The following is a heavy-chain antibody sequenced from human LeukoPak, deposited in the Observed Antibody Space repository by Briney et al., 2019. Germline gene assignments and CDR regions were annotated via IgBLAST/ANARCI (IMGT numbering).Heavy chain of an antibody. J-gene: IGHJ5*02. CDR1: GGTFSTYP. V-gene: IGHV1-69*05. CDR3: ARSDA. Sequence: SVKVSCKASGGTFSTYPINWVRQAPGQGLEWMGGRIAIFPAPNYAQKFQGRITVTTDESTASAYMELSSLRSDDTAVYYCARSDAWGQGTLVTVSS. CDR2: RIAIFPAP.